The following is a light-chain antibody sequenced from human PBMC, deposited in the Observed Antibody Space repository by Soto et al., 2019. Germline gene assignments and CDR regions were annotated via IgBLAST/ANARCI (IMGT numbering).Light chain of an antibody. CDR3: SAYTSSSTLVA. J-gene: IGLJ3*02. CDR1: SSDVGGYNY. V-gene: IGLV2-14*01. Sequence: QSALTQPASVSGSPGQSITISCTGTSSDVGGYNYVSWYQQHPGKAPKLMLYEVSHRPSGVSDRFSGSKFGNTASLTISGLRADDEADYYCSAYTSSSTLVAFGGGTQLTVL. CDR2: EVS.